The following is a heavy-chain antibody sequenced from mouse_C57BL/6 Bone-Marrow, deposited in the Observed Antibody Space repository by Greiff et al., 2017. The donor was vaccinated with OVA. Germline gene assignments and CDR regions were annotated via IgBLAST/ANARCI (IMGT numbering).Heavy chain of an antibody. CDR3: ACYGKSLYYAMDY. D-gene: IGHD2-1*01. CDR2: IDPNSGGT. J-gene: IGHJ4*01. Sequence: QVQLQQPGAELVKPGASVKLSCKASGYTFTSYWMHWVKQRPGRGLEWIGRIDPNSGGTKYNEKFKSKATLTVDKPSSTAYMQLSSLTSEDSAVYYCACYGKSLYYAMDYWGQGTSVTVSS. CDR1: GYTFTSYW. V-gene: IGHV1-72*01.